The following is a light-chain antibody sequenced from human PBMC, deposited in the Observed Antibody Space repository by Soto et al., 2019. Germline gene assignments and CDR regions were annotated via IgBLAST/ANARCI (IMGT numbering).Light chain of an antibody. J-gene: IGLJ1*01. CDR2: SNN. Sequence: QSALTQPPSASGTPGQTVTISCSGSYSNVGANPVSWYQQVPGRAPQLLIYSNNQRPAGVPGRFSGSRSDTSASLSISGLQSADEVDYYCASWDDTLNDYVFGTGTKVTV. V-gene: IGLV1-44*01. CDR3: ASWDDTLNDYV. CDR1: YSNVGANP.